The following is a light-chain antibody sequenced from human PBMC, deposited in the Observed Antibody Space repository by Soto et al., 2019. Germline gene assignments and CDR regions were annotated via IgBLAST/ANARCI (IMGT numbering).Light chain of an antibody. Sequence: QSALTQPASVSGSPGQSITISCTGTSSDVGIYNLVSWYQQHPGKAPKLMIYEGSERPSGVSNRFSGSKSGNTASLTISGLQAEDEADYYCSSYTSSSTLVFGGGIKVTVL. V-gene: IGLV2-14*02. J-gene: IGLJ3*02. CDR2: EGS. CDR3: SSYTSSSTLV. CDR1: SSDVGIYNL.